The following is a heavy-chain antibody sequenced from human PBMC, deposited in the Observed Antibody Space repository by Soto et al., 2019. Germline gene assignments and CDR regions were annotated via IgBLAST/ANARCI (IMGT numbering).Heavy chain of an antibody. CDR3: VRTRTFSLGFYYYGMDV. Sequence: LGESLKISCKGSGYSFTSYWIGWVRQMPGKGLEWMGIIYPGDSDIRYSPSFQGQVSISADKSTSTAYLQWGSLKASDTAMYFCVRTRTFSLGFYYYGMDVWGQGTTVTVSS. CDR2: IYPGDSDI. D-gene: IGHD3-16*01. V-gene: IGHV5-51*01. J-gene: IGHJ6*02. CDR1: GYSFTSYW.